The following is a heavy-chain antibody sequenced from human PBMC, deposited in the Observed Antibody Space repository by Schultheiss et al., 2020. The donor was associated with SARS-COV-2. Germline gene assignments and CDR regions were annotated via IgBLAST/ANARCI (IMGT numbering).Heavy chain of an antibody. CDR3: ARTVRTQFTIFGVVMFGWFDP. CDR1: GGSISSYY. D-gene: IGHD3-3*01. J-gene: IGHJ5*02. CDR2: IYYSGST. V-gene: IGHV4-59*06. Sequence: SETLSLTCTVSGGSISSYYWSWIRQPPGKGLEWIGYIYYSGSTYYNPSLKSRVTISVDTSKNQFSLKLSSVTAADTAVYYCARTVRTQFTIFGVVMFGWFDPWGQGTLVTVSS.